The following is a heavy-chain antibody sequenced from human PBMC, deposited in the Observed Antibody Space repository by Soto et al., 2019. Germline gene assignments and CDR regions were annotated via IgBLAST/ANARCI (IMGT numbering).Heavy chain of an antibody. CDR2: IYYEST. CDR3: ARCYYDTSGYSLDP. Sequence: QVQLQESGPGLVKPSETLSLTCIVSGGSISSYYWSWIRQPPGKGLEWIGYIYYESTNYNPSLKSRVIISVDTSRNQFSLRLSSVTAADTAVYYCARCYYDTSGYSLDPWGQGTLVTVSS. CDR1: GGSISSYY. V-gene: IGHV4-59*01. J-gene: IGHJ5*02. D-gene: IGHD3-22*01.